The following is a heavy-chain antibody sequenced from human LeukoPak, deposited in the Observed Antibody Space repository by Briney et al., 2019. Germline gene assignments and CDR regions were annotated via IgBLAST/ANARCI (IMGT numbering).Heavy chain of an antibody. CDR3: ARGDQVRGVDLDY. V-gene: IGHV4-34*01. CDR2: INHSGST. J-gene: IGHJ4*02. D-gene: IGHD3-10*01. Sequence: PSETLSLTCAVYGGSFSGYYRSWIRQPPGKGLEWIGEINHSGSTNYNPSLKSRVTISVDTSKNQFSLKLSSVTAADTAVYYCARGDQVRGVDLDYWGQGTLVTVSS. CDR1: GGSFSGYY.